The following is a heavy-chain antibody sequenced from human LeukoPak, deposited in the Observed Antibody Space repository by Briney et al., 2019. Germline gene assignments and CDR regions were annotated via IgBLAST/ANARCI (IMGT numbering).Heavy chain of an antibody. CDR3: AKCYGSGSYNYYYGMDV. D-gene: IGHD3-10*01. V-gene: IGHV3-30*18. J-gene: IGHJ6*02. CDR2: XXYDGSNK. Sequence: PGGSLRLSCAASGFTFSSYGMHWVRQAPGKGLXXXXXXXYDGSNKYYADSVKGRFTISRDNSKNTLYLQMNSLRAEDTAVYYCAKCYGSGSYNYYYGMDVWGQGTTVTVSS. CDR1: GFTFSSYG.